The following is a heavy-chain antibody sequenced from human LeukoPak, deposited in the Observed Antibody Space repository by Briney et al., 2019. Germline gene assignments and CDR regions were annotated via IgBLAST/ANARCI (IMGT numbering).Heavy chain of an antibody. CDR1: GFKFDDYT. Sequence: GGSLRLSCAASGFKFDDYTMHWVRRPPGKGLEWVSLVSWNSDHTSYADSVKGRFTISRDNSKNSLYLEMSSLRIEDTAFHYCAKDFQGIVGATQIDFWGQGTLVTVSS. D-gene: IGHD1-26*01. J-gene: IGHJ4*02. CDR3: AKDFQGIVGATQIDF. V-gene: IGHV3-43*01. CDR2: VSWNSDHT.